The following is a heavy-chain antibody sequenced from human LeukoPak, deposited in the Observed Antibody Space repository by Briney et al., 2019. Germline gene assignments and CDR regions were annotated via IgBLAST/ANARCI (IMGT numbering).Heavy chain of an antibody. Sequence: HPGRSLRLSCAASGFTFSSYAMHWVRQAPGKGLEWVAVISYGGSNKYYADSVKGRFTISRDNSKNTLYLQMNSLRAEDTAVYYCARDRPVCFDYWGQGTLVTVSS. CDR2: ISYGGSNK. CDR1: GFTFSSYA. V-gene: IGHV3-30-3*01. J-gene: IGHJ4*02. CDR3: ARDRPVCFDY. D-gene: IGHD5/OR15-5a*01.